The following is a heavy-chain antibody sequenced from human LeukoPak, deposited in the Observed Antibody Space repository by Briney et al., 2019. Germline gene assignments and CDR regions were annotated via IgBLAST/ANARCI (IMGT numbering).Heavy chain of an antibody. V-gene: IGHV1-69*05. Sequence: GSSVKVSCKASGGTFSSYAISWVRQAPGQGLEWMGRIIPIFGTANYAQKFQGRVTITTDESTSTAYMELSSLRSEDTAVYYCARGDSSGYSFFDYWGQGTLVTVSS. CDR1: GGTFSSYA. D-gene: IGHD3-22*01. CDR2: IIPIFGTA. CDR3: ARGDSSGYSFFDY. J-gene: IGHJ4*02.